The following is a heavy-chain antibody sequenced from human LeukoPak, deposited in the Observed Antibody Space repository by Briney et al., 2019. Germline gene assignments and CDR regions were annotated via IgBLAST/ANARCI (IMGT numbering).Heavy chain of an antibody. V-gene: IGHV3-23*01. Sequence: PGGSLRLSCAASGFTFSSYAMSWVRQVPGQGLEWVSSIRGSGGGTNYADSVQGRFTISRDNSKNTLHLHMNSLRAENTALYYCAKEGHEATYDPFDIWGHGTRVTVSS. CDR2: IRGSGGGT. CDR3: AKEGHEATYDPFDI. CDR1: GFTFSSYA. J-gene: IGHJ3*02.